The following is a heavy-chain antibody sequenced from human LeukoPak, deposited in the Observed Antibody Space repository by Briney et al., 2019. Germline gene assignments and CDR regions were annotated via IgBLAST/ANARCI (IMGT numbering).Heavy chain of an antibody. J-gene: IGHJ5*02. D-gene: IGHD5-12*01. V-gene: IGHV3-23*01. CDR3: AKVYSGYDRDWFDP. Sequence: GGSLRLSCAASGFTFSSYAMSWVRQATGKGPEWASTISGSGGSTYYADSVKGRFTISRDNSKNTLYLQMNSLRAEDTAVYYCAKVYSGYDRDWFDPWGQGTLVTVSS. CDR2: ISGSGGST. CDR1: GFTFSSYA.